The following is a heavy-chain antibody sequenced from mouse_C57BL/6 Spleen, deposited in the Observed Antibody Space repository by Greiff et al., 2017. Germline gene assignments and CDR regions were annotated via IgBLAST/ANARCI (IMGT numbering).Heavy chain of an antibody. D-gene: IGHD1-1*01. J-gene: IGHJ4*01. V-gene: IGHV1-50*01. Sequence: QVQLQQPGAELVKPGASVKLSCKASGYTFTSYWMQWVKQRPGQGLEWIGEIDPSDSYTNYNQKFECKATLTVDTSYSTAYMQLSSLTSEDSAVYYCARGEGSSYYAMDYWGQGTSVTVSS. CDR2: IDPSDSYT. CDR1: GYTFTSYW. CDR3: ARGEGSSYYAMDY.